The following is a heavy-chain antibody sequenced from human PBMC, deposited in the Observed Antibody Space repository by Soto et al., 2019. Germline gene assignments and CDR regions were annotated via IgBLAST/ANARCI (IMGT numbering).Heavy chain of an antibody. CDR1: GDTFKNCV. CDR3: AAELGFGKLSVV. CDR2: IIPLFGTT. J-gene: IGHJ6*02. Sequence: QVQVVQSGVEVRRPGSSVKVSCKASGDTFKNCVISWVRQAPGQGLEWMGGIIPLFGTTDFPQRFQGRLTITTDESTTTAYMELSRLRSEDTATYYCAAELGFGKLSVVWGQGTTVIVSS. V-gene: IGHV1-69*01. D-gene: IGHD3-10*01.